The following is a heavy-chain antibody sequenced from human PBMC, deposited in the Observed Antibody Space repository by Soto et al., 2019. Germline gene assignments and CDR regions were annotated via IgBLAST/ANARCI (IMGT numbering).Heavy chain of an antibody. D-gene: IGHD2-21*02. CDR1: GGTFSSYA. CDR3: ARVGPAYRGGDCYHDAFDI. Sequence: SVKVSCKASGGTFSSYAISWVRQAPGQGLEWMGGIIPIFGTANYAQKFQGRVTITADESTSTAYMELSSLRSEDTAVYYCARVGPAYRGGDCYHDAFDIWGQGTMVTVPS. J-gene: IGHJ3*02. CDR2: IIPIFGTA. V-gene: IGHV1-69*13.